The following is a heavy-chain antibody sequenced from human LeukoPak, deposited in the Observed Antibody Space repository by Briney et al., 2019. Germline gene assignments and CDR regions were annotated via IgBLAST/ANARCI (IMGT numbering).Heavy chain of an antibody. D-gene: IGHD6-13*01. J-gene: IGHJ4*02. CDR3: ARKRSSSWTDY. CDR1: GYSISTGYY. CDR2: IYHSGST. Sequence: SETLSLTCSVSGYSISTGYYWGWIRQPPGKGLEWIGTIYHSGSTYYNPSLKSRVTISVDTSKNQFSLKLSSVTAADTAVYYCARKRSSSWTDYWGQGTLVTVSS. V-gene: IGHV4-38-2*01.